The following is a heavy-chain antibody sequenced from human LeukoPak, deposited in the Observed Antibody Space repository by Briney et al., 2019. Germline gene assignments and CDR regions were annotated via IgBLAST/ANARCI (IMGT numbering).Heavy chain of an antibody. J-gene: IGHJ6*02. CDR1: GGSISSSSYY. CDR2: IYYSGST. CDR3: ARDSGSGWYRGDYYYYGMDV. D-gene: IGHD6-19*01. V-gene: IGHV4-39*07. Sequence: SETLSLTCTVSGGSISSSSYYWGWIRQPPGKGLEWIGSIYYSGSTYYNPSLKSRVTISVDTSKNQFSLKLSSVTAADTAVYYCARDSGSGWYRGDYYYYGMDVWGQGTTVTVSS.